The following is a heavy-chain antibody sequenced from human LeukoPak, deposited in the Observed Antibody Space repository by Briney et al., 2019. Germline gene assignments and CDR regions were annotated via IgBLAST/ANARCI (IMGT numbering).Heavy chain of an antibody. V-gene: IGHV4-39*07. Sequence: SETLSLTCTVSGGSISSSSYYWGWIRQPPWKGLEWIGSIYYSGSTYYNPSLKSRVTISVDTSKNQFSLKLSSVTAADTAVYYCARGRNYYYYMDVWGKGTTVTVSS. CDR1: GGSISSSSYY. CDR3: ARGRNYYYYMDV. J-gene: IGHJ6*03. CDR2: IYYSGST. D-gene: IGHD1-14*01.